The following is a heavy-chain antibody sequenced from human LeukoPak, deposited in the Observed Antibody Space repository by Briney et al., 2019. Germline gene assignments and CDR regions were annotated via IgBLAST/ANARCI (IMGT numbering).Heavy chain of an antibody. V-gene: IGHV3-23*01. D-gene: IGHD3-10*01. CDR2: ISGSAGST. CDR3: AKSYYYGSGRYYLSVFDI. Sequence: GGSLRLSCAASGXTFSSYDMSWVRQAPGKGQEWVSGISGSAGSTYYADSVKGRFSISRDNSKNTLNLQMNSLRAEDTAVYYCAKSYYYGSGRYYLSVFDIWGQGTMVIVSS. J-gene: IGHJ3*02. CDR1: GXTFSSYD.